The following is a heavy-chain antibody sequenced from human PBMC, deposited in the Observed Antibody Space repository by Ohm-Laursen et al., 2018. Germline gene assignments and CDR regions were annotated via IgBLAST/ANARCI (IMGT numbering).Heavy chain of an antibody. CDR2: INPNSGGT. CDR1: GYTFTGHY. J-gene: IGHJ3*02. Sequence: SVKVSCKASGYTFTGHYIHWVRQAPGQGLEWMGWINPNSGGTNYAQKLQGRVTMTTDTSTSTAYMELRSLRSDDTAVFFCARDLYYYDSSDYYQDTFDIWGQGTMVTVSS. D-gene: IGHD3-22*01. CDR3: ARDLYYYDSSDYYQDTFDI. V-gene: IGHV1-2*02.